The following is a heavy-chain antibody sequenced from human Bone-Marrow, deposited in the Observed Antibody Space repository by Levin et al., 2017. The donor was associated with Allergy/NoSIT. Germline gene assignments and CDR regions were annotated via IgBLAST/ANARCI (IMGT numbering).Heavy chain of an antibody. Sequence: ASVKVSCKASGYTFTGYYMHWVRQAPGQGLEWMGRINPNSGGTNYAQKFQGRVTMTRDTSISTAYMELSRLRSDDTAVYYCARGVVPAATTLFDYWGQGTLVTVSS. D-gene: IGHD2-2*01. CDR1: GYTFTGYY. CDR3: ARGVVPAATTLFDY. J-gene: IGHJ4*02. CDR2: INPNSGGT. V-gene: IGHV1-2*06.